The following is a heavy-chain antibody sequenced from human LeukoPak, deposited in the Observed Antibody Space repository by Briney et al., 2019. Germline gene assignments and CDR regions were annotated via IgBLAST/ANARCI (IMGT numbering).Heavy chain of an antibody. J-gene: IGHJ4*02. CDR3: AKPELRGYYGGDDY. CDR1: GFTFINFA. CDR2: ISGSGTTT. D-gene: IGHD3-22*01. Sequence: PGGSLRPSCAASGFTFINFAMGWVRQAPGKGLEWVSGISGSGTTTYYADSVKGRFTISRDNSKNTLFLQMNSLRAEDTAIYYCAKPELRGYYGGDDYWGQGALVTVSS. V-gene: IGHV3-23*01.